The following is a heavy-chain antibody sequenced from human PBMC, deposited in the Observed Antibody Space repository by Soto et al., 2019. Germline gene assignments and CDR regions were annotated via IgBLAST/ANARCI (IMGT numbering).Heavy chain of an antibody. CDR3: AGDGSSFGAFDI. J-gene: IGHJ3*02. CDR1: GGSISSGGYY. V-gene: IGHV4-31*03. D-gene: IGHD6-13*01. CDR2: IYYSGRT. Sequence: QVQLQESGPGLVKPSQTLSLTCTVSGGSISSGGYYWSWLRQHPGKGLEWIGYIYYSGRTYYNPALRSRVTISVDTSKNQCSLELSSVTAADTAVYDCAGDGSSFGAFDILGQGTMVTVSS.